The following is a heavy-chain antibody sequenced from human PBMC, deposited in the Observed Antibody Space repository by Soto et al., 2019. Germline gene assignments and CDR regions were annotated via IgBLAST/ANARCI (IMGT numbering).Heavy chain of an antibody. Sequence: ASVKDSCKASGYTITSYGISLGRQATGQRLEWMGWINAGNGNTKYSQKFQGRVTITRDTSASTAYMELSSLRSEDTAVYYCARFLQPYYYDSSGYPPGWFDPWGQGTLVTVSS. D-gene: IGHD3-22*01. CDR1: GYTITSYG. J-gene: IGHJ5*02. CDR3: ARFLQPYYYDSSGYPPGWFDP. CDR2: INAGNGNT. V-gene: IGHV1-3*01.